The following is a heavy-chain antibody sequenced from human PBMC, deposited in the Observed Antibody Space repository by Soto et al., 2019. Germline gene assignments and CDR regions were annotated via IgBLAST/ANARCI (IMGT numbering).Heavy chain of an antibody. CDR1: GFTFSSYW. D-gene: IGHD2-15*01. CDR2: IKQDGSEK. V-gene: IGHV3-7*03. Sequence: EVQLVESGGGLVQPGGSLRLSCAASGFTFSSYWMSWVRQAPGKGLEWVANIKQDGSEKYYVDSVKGRFTISRDNAKNSLYLQMNSLRAEDTAVYYCAREVVVASTRGRRYSYYGMDVWGQGTTVTVSS. J-gene: IGHJ6*02. CDR3: AREVVVASTRGRRYSYYGMDV.